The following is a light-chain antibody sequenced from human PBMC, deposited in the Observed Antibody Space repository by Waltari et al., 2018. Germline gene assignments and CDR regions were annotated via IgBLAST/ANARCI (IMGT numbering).Light chain of an antibody. CDR2: HAS. J-gene: IGKJ2*01. CDR3: QQYNSYPYT. V-gene: IGKV1-5*01. Sequence: DIQMTQSPSTLSASVGDRVTITCRASQSIRSWLAWYQREPGKVPKLLQYHASSLQSGVPSRFSGSGSGTEFTLTISGLQPDDFATYYCQQYNSYPYTFGQGTKLEI. CDR1: QSIRSW.